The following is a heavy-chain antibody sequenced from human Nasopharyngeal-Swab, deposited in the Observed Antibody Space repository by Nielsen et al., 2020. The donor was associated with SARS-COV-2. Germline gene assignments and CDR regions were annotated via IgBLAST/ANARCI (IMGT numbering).Heavy chain of an antibody. CDR1: GFTFSTYW. Sequence: GASLQISCAASGFTFSTYWMHWVRQAPGKGLVWVSRINSDGSSTNYADSVKGRFTISRDNAKNTLCLQMNSLRAEDTAVYYCAAAAKGYWGQGTLVTVSS. CDR3: AAAAKGY. CDR2: INSDGSST. D-gene: IGHD2-2*01. V-gene: IGHV3-74*01. J-gene: IGHJ4*02.